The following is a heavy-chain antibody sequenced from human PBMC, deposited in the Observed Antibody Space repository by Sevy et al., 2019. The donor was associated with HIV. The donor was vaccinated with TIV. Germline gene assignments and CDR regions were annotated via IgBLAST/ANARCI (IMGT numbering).Heavy chain of an antibody. CDR2: TKEDGSER. V-gene: IGHV3-7*01. Sequence: GGSLRLSCAASGFSFSIYWMSWVRQAPGKGLEWVASTKEDGSERKYVDSVKGRFISSRDHAKNALNLQMNSLRAEDTAVYYCVRDFDKDDSGYSDWFDSWGQGTLVTVSS. J-gene: IGHJ5*01. D-gene: IGHD3-22*01. CDR3: VRDFDKDDSGYSDWFDS. CDR1: GFSFSIYW.